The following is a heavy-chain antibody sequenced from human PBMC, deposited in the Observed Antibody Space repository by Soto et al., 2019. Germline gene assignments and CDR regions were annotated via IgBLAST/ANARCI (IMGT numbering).Heavy chain of an antibody. V-gene: IGHV4-39*01. CDR3: ARALRPRGSGDRWFDP. J-gene: IGHJ5*02. Sequence: SETLSLTCTVSGGSISSSSYYWGWIRQPPGKGLEWIGSIYYSGSTYYNPSLKSRVTISVDTSKNQFSLKLSSVTAADTAVYYCARALRPRGSGDRWFDPWGQGTLVTVSS. CDR1: GGSISSSSYY. CDR2: IYYSGST. D-gene: IGHD3-10*01.